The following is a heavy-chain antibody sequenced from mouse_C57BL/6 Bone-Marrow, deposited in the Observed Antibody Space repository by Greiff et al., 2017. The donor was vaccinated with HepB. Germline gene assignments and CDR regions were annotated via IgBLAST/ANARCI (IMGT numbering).Heavy chain of an antibody. J-gene: IGHJ4*01. Sequence: EVMLVESGGGLVQPGGSLKLSCAASGFTFSDYYMYWVRQTPEKRLEWVAYISNGGGSTYYPDTVKGRFTISRDNAKNTLYLQMSRLKSEDTAMYYCARHPLITNYYAMDYWGQGTSVTVSS. CDR2: ISNGGGST. CDR3: ARHPLITNYYAMDY. V-gene: IGHV5-12*01. D-gene: IGHD1-1*01. CDR1: GFTFSDYY.